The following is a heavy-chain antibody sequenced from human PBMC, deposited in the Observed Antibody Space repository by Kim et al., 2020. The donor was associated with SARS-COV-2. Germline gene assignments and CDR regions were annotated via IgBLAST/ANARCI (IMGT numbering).Heavy chain of an antibody. J-gene: IGHJ4*02. CDR2: IYTSGST. Sequence: SETLSLTCTVSGGSISSGSYYWSWIRQPAGKGLEWIGRIYTSGSTNYNPSLKSRVTISVDTSKNQFSLKLSSVTAADTAVYYCARVGLSTTWGLYISHWGQGTLVTVSS. CDR1: GGSISSGSYY. D-gene: IGHD3-16*02. CDR3: ARVGLSTTWGLYISH. V-gene: IGHV4-61*02.